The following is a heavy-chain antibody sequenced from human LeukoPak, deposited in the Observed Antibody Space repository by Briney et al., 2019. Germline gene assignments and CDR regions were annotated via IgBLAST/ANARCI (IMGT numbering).Heavy chain of an antibody. D-gene: IGHD1-20*01. CDR1: GFTFSSYW. Sequence: GGSLRLSCAASGFTFSSYWMSWVRQAPGKGLEWVANIKEDGGGEYYVDSLKGRFTISRDNAKNSLYLQMNSLRAEDTAVYYCARDNWTDYWGQGTLVTVPS. V-gene: IGHV3-7*01. J-gene: IGHJ4*02. CDR2: IKEDGGGE. CDR3: ARDNWTDY.